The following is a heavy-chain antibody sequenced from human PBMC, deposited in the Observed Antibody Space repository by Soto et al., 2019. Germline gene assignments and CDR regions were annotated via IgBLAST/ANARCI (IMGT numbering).Heavy chain of an antibody. J-gene: IGHJ5*02. CDR2: VNDIGGGA. V-gene: IGHV3-23*01. D-gene: IGHD3-9*01. Sequence: PGGSLRLSCAASGFTFNNYAMGWVRQAPGKGLEWISAVNDIGGGAYYADSVKGRFTLSKDISKNTLILQMSSLRAEDTAVYYYATQGWDPLTYDILTGYYVGDEAWGQGTLVTVSS. CDR1: GFTFNNYA. CDR3: ATQGWDPLTYDILTGYYVGDEA.